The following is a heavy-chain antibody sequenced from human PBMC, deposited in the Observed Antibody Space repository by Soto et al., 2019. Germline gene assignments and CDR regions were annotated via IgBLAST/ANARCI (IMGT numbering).Heavy chain of an antibody. D-gene: IGHD1-1*01. Sequence: EVQLVESGGGLVQPGGSLRLSCAASGFTFSTYSMNWVRRSPGKGLEWISYISSRTTTIYYADSVRGRFTISRDNAKNSLYLQMDSLRVEDTAIYYCVSYNWNDVKAFDFWGQGTLVTVSS. V-gene: IGHV3-48*01. CDR3: VSYNWNDVKAFDF. CDR2: ISSRTTTI. CDR1: GFTFSTYS. J-gene: IGHJ3*01.